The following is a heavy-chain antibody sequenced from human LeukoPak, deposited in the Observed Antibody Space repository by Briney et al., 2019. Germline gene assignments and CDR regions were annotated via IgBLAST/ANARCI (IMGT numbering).Heavy chain of an antibody. CDR2: IKQDGSEK. J-gene: IGHJ4*02. CDR3: ARVRLWFGELWVDY. V-gene: IGHV3-7*01. Sequence: GGSLRLSCAASGFTFSSYWMSWVRQAPGKGLERVANIKQDGSEKYYVDSVKGRFTISRDNAKNSLYLQMNSLRAEDTAVYYCARVRLWFGELWVDYWGQGTLVTVSS. CDR1: GFTFSSYW. D-gene: IGHD3-10*01.